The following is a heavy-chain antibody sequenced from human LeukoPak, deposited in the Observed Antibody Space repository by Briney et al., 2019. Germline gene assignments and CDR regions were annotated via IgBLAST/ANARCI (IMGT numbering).Heavy chain of an antibody. Sequence: PGGSLRLSCAASGFTFSSYGMHWVRQAPGKGLEWVALTSYNGRNNYYSDSVKGRFSISRDSSQRTVFLQMNNVKTEDTAIYYCAKATNYDFWSGSLGLDHWGQGFLVTVSS. V-gene: IGHV3-30*18. J-gene: IGHJ4*02. D-gene: IGHD3-3*01. CDR3: AKATNYDFWSGSLGLDH. CDR1: GFTFSSYG. CDR2: TSYNGRNN.